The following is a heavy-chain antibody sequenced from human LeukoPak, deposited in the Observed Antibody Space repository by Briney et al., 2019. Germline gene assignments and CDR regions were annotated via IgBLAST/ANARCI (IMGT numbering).Heavy chain of an antibody. D-gene: IGHD4-23*01. J-gene: IGHJ6*02. Sequence: SETLSLTCTVSNGSISSNYWSWIRQPPGKGLEWIGYIYYSGGTNYNPSLKSRVTISIDTSKNQFSLKLSSVTAADTAVYFCARQRWRTTCYYYCMDVWGQGTTVTVSS. CDR1: NGSISSNY. CDR3: ARQRWRTTCYYYCMDV. CDR2: IYYSGGT. V-gene: IGHV4-59*08.